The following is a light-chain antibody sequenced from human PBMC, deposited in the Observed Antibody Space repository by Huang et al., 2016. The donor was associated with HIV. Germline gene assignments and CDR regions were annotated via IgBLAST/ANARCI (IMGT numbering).Light chain of an antibody. CDR3: QQYNNWPPYT. J-gene: IGKJ2*01. V-gene: IGKV3-15*01. CDR2: GAS. Sequence: EMVMTQSPDTLSVSPGERATLSCRASQSVNSNLAWYQQKPGQAPRLLIYGASTRATVIPARFSGSGSGTEFTLTISSLQSEDFAVYYCQQYNNWPPYTFGQGTKLEIK. CDR1: QSVNSN.